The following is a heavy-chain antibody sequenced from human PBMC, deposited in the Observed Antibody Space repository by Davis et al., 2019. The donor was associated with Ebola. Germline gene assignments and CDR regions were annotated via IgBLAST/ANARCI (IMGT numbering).Heavy chain of an antibody. CDR3: ATQYRNGWFDP. Sequence: SETLSLTCTVSGGSITNYFWSWIRQPPGKGLEWLGYIHYSGSTNKNPDPKRRVTISVDMSKNQFSLKLSSVTAADTAVYYCATQYRNGWFDPWGQGTLVTVSS. D-gene: IGHD2-8*01. J-gene: IGHJ5*02. CDR1: GGSITNYF. V-gene: IGHV4-59*01. CDR2: IHYSGST.